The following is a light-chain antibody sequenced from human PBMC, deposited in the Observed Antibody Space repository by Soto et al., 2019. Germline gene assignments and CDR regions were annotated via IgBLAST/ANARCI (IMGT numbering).Light chain of an antibody. Sequence: GDRVTITCRASQSVSDWLAWYQQKPGNPPKLLIYGTSRLESAVPSRFSASGSGTEFTLTISSLQSEDFAVYYCQQYKDWPLTFGGGTKVDIK. V-gene: IGKV1-5*01. CDR1: QSVSDW. J-gene: IGKJ4*01. CDR2: GTS. CDR3: QQYKDWPLT.